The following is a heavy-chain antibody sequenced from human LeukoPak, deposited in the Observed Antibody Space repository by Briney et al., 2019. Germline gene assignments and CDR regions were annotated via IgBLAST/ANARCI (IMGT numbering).Heavy chain of an antibody. CDR2: ISYDGSNK. V-gene: IGHV3-30*04. CDR1: GFTFSSYA. D-gene: IGHD2-2*01. CDR3: ARGGRIVVVPAAIVNWFDP. Sequence: GGSLRLSCAASGFTFSSYAMSWVRQAPGKGLKWVAVISYDGSNKYYADSVKGRFTISRDNSKNTLYLQMNSLRAEDTAVYYCARGGRIVVVPAAIVNWFDPWGQGTLVTVSS. J-gene: IGHJ5*02.